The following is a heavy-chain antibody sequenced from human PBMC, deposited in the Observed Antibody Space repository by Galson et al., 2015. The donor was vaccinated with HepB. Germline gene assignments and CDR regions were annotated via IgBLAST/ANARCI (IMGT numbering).Heavy chain of an antibody. CDR1: GFTYSNYG. V-gene: IGHV3-30*18. CDR2: ISYDGSNK. D-gene: IGHD6-19*01. Sequence: SLRLSCAASGFTYSNYGMHWVRQAPGKGLESVAVISYDGSNKYYADSVKGRFTISRDNSKNTLYLQMNSLRAEDTALYYCAKDPYLYSALAGTMAGFDYWGQGTLVTVSS. J-gene: IGHJ4*02. CDR3: AKDPYLYSALAGTMAGFDY.